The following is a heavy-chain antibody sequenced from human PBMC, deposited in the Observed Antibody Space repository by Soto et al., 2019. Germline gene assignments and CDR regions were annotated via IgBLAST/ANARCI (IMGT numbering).Heavy chain of an antibody. D-gene: IGHD1-26*01. CDR3: AREMGATTRTNAFDI. V-gene: IGHV4-39*07. CDR1: GGSISSSSYY. J-gene: IGHJ3*02. Sequence: SETLSLTCTVSGGSISSSSYYWGWIRQPPGKGLEWIGSIYYSGSTYYNPSLKRRVTISVDTSKNQFSLKLSSVTAADTAVYYCAREMGATTRTNAFDIWGQGTMVTVSS. CDR2: IYYSGST.